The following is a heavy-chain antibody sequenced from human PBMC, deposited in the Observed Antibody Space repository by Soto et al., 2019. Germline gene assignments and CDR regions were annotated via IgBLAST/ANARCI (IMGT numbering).Heavy chain of an antibody. V-gene: IGHV1-69*13. D-gene: IGHD3-9*01. CDR3: ARDGGEEGFDVAFLATDSNPYNWFDP. CDR2: IIPIFGTA. J-gene: IGHJ5*02. CDR1: GGTFSSYA. Sequence: SVKVSCKASGGTFSSYAISWVRQAPGQGLEWMGGIIPIFGTANYAQKFQGRVTITADESTSTAYMELSSLRSEDTAVYYCARDGGEEGFDVAFLATDSNPYNWFDPWGPGTLVTVS.